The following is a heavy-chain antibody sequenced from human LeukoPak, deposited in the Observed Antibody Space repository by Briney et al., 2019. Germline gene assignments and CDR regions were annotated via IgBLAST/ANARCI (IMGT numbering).Heavy chain of an antibody. D-gene: IGHD3-10*01. J-gene: IGHJ5*02. Sequence: PSETLSLTCTVSGGSISSYYWSWIRQPPGKGLEWIGYIYYSGSTNYNPSLKSRVTISVDTSKNQFSLKLSSVTAADTAVYYCARGNVLLWFGELLGNWFDPWGQGTLVTVSS. CDR1: GGSISSYY. CDR3: ARGNVLLWFGELLGNWFDP. CDR2: IYYSGST. V-gene: IGHV4-59*12.